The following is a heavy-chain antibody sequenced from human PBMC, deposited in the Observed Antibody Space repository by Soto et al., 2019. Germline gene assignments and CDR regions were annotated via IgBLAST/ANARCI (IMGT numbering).Heavy chain of an antibody. CDR3: LADPVEMATFPYPLDY. D-gene: IGHD5-12*01. CDR1: GGTFSSYA. Sequence: SVKVSCKASGGTFSSYAISWVRQAPGQGLEWMGGIIPIFGTANYAQKFQGRVTITADESTSTAYMELSSLRSEDTAVYYCLADPVEMATFPYPLDYGGQEPLLTFPS. J-gene: IGHJ4*02. V-gene: IGHV1-69*13. CDR2: IIPIFGTA.